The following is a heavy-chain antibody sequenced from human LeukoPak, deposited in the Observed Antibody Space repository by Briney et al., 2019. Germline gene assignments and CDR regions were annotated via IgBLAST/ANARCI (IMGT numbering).Heavy chain of an antibody. J-gene: IGHJ4*02. CDR1: GFTFSSYA. D-gene: IGHD6-13*01. CDR3: AKARISSSWGEIDY. V-gene: IGHV3-43*02. Sequence: GGSLRLSCAASGFTFSSYAMSWVRQAPGKGLEWVSTISDRDGSTYYADSVRGRFTISRDNSKNSLYLQMNSLRTEDTALYYCAKARISSSWGEIDYWGQGTLVTVSS. CDR2: ISDRDGST.